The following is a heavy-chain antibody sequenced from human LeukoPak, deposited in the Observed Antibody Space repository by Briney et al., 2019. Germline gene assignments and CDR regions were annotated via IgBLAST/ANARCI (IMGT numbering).Heavy chain of an antibody. J-gene: IGHJ4*02. D-gene: IGHD2-2*01. Sequence: GGSLRLSCAASGFTFSSYGMHWVRQAPGKGLEWVAVISYDGSNKYYADSVKGRFTISRDNSKNTLYLQMNSLRAEDTAVYYCAKEGAKIVVVPAAPDYWGQGTLVTFSS. CDR2: ISYDGSNK. CDR3: AKEGAKIVVVPAAPDY. V-gene: IGHV3-30*18. CDR1: GFTFSSYG.